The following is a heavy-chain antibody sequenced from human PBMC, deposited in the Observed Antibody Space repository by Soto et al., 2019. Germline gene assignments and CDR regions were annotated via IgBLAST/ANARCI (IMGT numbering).Heavy chain of an antibody. J-gene: IGHJ5*02. CDR2: INHSGST. V-gene: IGHV4-34*01. Sequence: PSETLSLTCAVYVGSFSGYYWSWIRQPPGKGLEWIGEINHSGSTNYNPYLKSRVTISVDTSKNQFSLKLSSVTAADTAVYYCARSIAAPPYNWFDPWGQGNLVTVSS. CDR1: VGSFSGYY. CDR3: ARSIAAPPYNWFDP. D-gene: IGHD6-6*01.